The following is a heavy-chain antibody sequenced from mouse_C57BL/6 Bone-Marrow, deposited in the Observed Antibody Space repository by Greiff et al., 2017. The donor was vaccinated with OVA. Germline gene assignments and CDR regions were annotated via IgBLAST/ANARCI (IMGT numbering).Heavy chain of an antibody. D-gene: IGHD2-4*01. V-gene: IGHV1-64*01. Sequence: QVQLQQPGAELVKPGASVKLSCKASGYTFTSYWMHWVKQRPGQGLEWIGMIHPNSGSTNYNEKFKSKATLTVDQSSSTAYMQLSSLTSEDSAVYYCARGYDYLYYAMDYWGQGTSVTVSS. CDR1: GYTFTSYW. CDR3: ARGYDYLYYAMDY. CDR2: IHPNSGST. J-gene: IGHJ4*01.